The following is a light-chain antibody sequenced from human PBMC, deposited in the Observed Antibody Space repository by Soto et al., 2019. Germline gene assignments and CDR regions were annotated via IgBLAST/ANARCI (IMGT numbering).Light chain of an antibody. J-gene: IGKJ1*01. V-gene: IGKV3-20*01. Sequence: EIVLTQSPGTLSLSPGERATLSCRASQSVRSNYLAWYRQTPGQAPRLLIYGASNRATGIPDRFSGSGSGTDFTLIIRRLEPEDFALYYCQQYGSSPWTFGQGTKVEIK. CDR1: QSVRSNY. CDR2: GAS. CDR3: QQYGSSPWT.